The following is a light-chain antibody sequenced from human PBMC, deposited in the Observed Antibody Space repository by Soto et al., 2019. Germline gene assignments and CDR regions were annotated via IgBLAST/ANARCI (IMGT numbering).Light chain of an antibody. V-gene: IGLV1-40*01. CDR1: SSNIGAGYD. J-gene: IGLJ2*01. CDR2: GNS. Sequence: QSVLTQPPSVSGAPGQRVNISCTGSSSNIGAGYDVHWYQQLPGTAPKLLIYGNSNRPSGVPDRFSVSKSGTSASLAITGLQAEDEAEYYCQSYDSGPRVSVFGGGTKLTVL. CDR3: QSYDSGPRVSV.